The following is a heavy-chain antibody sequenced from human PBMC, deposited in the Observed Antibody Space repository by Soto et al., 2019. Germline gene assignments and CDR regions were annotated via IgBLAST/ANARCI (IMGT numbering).Heavy chain of an antibody. V-gene: IGHV3-23*01. Sequence: HPGGSLRLSCAASGFTFSSYAMSWVRQAPGKGLEWVSAISGSGGSTYYADSVKGRFTISRDNSKNTLYLQMNSLRAEDTAVYYCAKDVGQQLDNFDYWGQGNLVTVSS. CDR2: ISGSGGST. D-gene: IGHD6-13*01. CDR1: GFTFSSYA. CDR3: AKDVGQQLDNFDY. J-gene: IGHJ4*02.